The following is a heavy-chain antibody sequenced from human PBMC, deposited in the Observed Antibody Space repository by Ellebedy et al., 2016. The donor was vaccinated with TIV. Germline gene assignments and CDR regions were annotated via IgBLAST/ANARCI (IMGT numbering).Heavy chain of an antibody. CDR3: ARGFGANP. CDR2: IYYSGST. J-gene: IGHJ3*01. V-gene: IGHV4-61*01. Sequence: SETLSLXXTVSGGSISSSSYYWSWIRQPPGKGLEWIGYIYYSGSTNYNPSLKSRVTISVDTSKNQFSLKLSSVTAADTAVYYCARGFGANPWGQGTMVTVSS. D-gene: IGHD3-10*01. CDR1: GGSISSSSYY.